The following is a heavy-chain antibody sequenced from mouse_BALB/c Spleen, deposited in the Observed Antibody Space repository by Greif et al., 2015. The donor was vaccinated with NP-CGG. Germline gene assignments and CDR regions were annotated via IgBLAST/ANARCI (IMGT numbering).Heavy chain of an antibody. V-gene: IGHV1-14*01. D-gene: IGHD1-1*01. CDR1: GYTFTSYV. Sequence: VQLQQSGPELVKPGASVKMSCKASGYTFTSYVMHWVKQKPGQGLEWIGYINPYNDGTKYNEKFKGKATLTSDKSSSTAYMELSSLTSEDSAVYYCAREREINYYGSSYGYFDVWGAGTTVTVSS. J-gene: IGHJ1*01. CDR3: AREREINYYGSSYGYFDV. CDR2: INPYNDGT.